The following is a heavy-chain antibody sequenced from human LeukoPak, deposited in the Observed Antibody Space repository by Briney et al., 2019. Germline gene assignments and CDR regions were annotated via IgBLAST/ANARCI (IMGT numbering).Heavy chain of an antibody. Sequence: SETLSLTCAVSGYSISSGYYWGWIRQPPGKGLEWIGSIYHSGSTYYNPSLKSRVTISVDTSNNQFSLKLSSATAADTAVYYCAGAPVITPYMVRGAPEGFDPWGQGTLVTVSS. D-gene: IGHD3-10*01. CDR1: GYSISSGYY. J-gene: IGHJ5*02. V-gene: IGHV4-38-2*01. CDR2: IYHSGST. CDR3: AGAPVITPYMVRGAPEGFDP.